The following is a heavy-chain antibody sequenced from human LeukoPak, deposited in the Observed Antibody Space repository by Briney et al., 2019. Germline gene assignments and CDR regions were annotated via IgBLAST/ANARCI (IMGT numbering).Heavy chain of an antibody. CDR1: GVSISSVGYY. CDR2: ISYSGNT. J-gene: IGHJ4*02. Sequence: PSETLSLTCTVSGVSISSVGYYWSWIRQYPGKGLEWIGYISYSGNTYYNPSLKSRVSISVDTSKNQFSLKLSSVTAADTAVYYCARVTDSSPYYDYWGQGTLVTVSS. CDR3: ARVTDSSPYYDY. V-gene: IGHV4-31*03. D-gene: IGHD3-22*01.